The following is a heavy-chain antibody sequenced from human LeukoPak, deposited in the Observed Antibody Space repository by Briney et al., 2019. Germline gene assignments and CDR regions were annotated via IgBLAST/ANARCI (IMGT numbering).Heavy chain of an antibody. D-gene: IGHD1-26*01. CDR3: ARAQSGSYGDWFDP. CDR2: IYYSGST. V-gene: IGHV4-39*07. Sequence: SETLSLTCTVSGGSISSSSYYWGWIRQPPGKGLEWIGSIYYSGSTYYNPSLKSRVTISVDTSKDQFSLKLSSVTAADTAVYYCARAQSGSYGDWFDPWGQGTLVTVSS. J-gene: IGHJ5*02. CDR1: GGSISSSSYY.